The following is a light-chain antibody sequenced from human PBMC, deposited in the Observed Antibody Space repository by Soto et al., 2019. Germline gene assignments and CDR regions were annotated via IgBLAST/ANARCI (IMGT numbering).Light chain of an antibody. V-gene: IGKV2-24*01. CDR2: KIS. Sequence: DIVMTQTPLSSPVTLGQPASISCRSSQSLVQSDGNTYLSWLQQRPGQPTRLIIYKISNRFSGVPDRFSGSRAGTDFKMKVSGREAQDVRVYSCMQATHFPHGITFGQGTRLEIK. J-gene: IGKJ5*01. CDR3: MQATHFPHGIT. CDR1: QSLVQSDGNTY.